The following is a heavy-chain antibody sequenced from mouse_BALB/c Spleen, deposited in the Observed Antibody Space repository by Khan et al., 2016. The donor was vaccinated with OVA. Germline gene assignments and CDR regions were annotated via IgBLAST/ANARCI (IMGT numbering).Heavy chain of an antibody. CDR1: GFSLTTYG. V-gene: IGHV2-2*01. D-gene: IGHD2-14*01. J-gene: IGHJ3*01. CDR2: IWSGGNT. CDR3: ASTSYMYDFTY. Sequence: QVQLKESGPGLVQPSQSLSITCTVSGFSLTTYGIHWVRQSPGKGLEWLGLIWSGGNTTYNSAFISRLSISKDNSKSKVFFRLNSLQTDYTATYYCASTSYMYDFTYWGQGSLVTVAA.